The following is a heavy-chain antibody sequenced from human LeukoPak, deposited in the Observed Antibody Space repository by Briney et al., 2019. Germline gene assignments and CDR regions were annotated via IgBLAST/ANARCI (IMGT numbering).Heavy chain of an antibody. J-gene: IGHJ4*02. D-gene: IGHD3-22*01. V-gene: IGHV4-61*01. Sequence: SETLSLTCTVSGGSISGSSYYWSWIRQPPGKGLEWIGYIYYSGSTNYNPSLRSRVTISVDTSKNQFSLKLSSVTAADTAVYYCARDGYDSSGYHDYWGQGTLVTVSS. CDR2: IYYSGST. CDR3: ARDGYDSSGYHDY. CDR1: GGSISGSSYY.